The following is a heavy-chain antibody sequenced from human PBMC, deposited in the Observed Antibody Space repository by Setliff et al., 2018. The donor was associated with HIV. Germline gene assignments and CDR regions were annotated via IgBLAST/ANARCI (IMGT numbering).Heavy chain of an antibody. CDR2: ISTSNGNT. V-gene: IGHV1-18*01. CDR1: GYTFNTYG. J-gene: IGHJ4*02. D-gene: IGHD2-15*01. Sequence: ASVKVSCKTPGYTFNTYGLSWVRQAPGQGLEWMGWISTSNGNTKYAQMCQGRVTMTTDTSTSTAYMELRSLRPDDTAVYYCARDIGYCSGDKCPGFDYWGQGTLVTSPQ. CDR3: ARDIGYCSGDKCPGFDY.